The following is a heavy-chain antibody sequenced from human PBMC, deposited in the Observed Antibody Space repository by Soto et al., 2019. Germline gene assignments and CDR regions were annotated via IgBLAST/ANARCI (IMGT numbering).Heavy chain of an antibody. CDR1: GYTFTGYY. Sequence: ASVKVSCKASGYTFTGYYMHWVRQAPGQGLEWMGWINPNSGGTNYAQKFQGWVTRTRDTSISTAYMELSRLRADDTAVCYCARGEGEFSAFDIWGQGTMVTVSS. J-gene: IGHJ3*02. D-gene: IGHD3-10*01. V-gene: IGHV1-2*04. CDR3: ARGEGEFSAFDI. CDR2: INPNSGGT.